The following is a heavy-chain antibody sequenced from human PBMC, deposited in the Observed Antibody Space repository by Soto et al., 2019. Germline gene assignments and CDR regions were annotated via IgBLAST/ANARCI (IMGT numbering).Heavy chain of an antibody. CDR3: ARVYNWNYSL. CDR1: GGSISSGGYS. D-gene: IGHD1-1*01. CDR2: IYYSGST. J-gene: IGHJ4*02. V-gene: IGHV4-31*03. Sequence: QVQLQESGPGLVKPSQTLSLTCTVSGGSISSGGYSWSWIRQHPGKGLEWIGYIYYSGSTYYNPSHKSRETISVDTAKNQFSLKPSSVTAADTAVYYCARVYNWNYSLWGQGTLVTVSS.